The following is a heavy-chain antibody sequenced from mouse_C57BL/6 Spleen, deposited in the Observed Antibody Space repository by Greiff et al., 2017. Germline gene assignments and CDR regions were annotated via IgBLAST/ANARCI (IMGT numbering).Heavy chain of an antibody. CDR1: GYTFTSYW. Sequence: VQLQQPGAELVKPGASVKLSCKASGYTFTSYWMQWVKQRTGQGLEWIGEIDPSDRYPNYNQKFKGKATLPVGTSSSTALMQLSSLTSEDSAVYYCARGLRRFFAYWGQGTLVTVSA. CDR2: IDPSDRYP. D-gene: IGHD2-4*01. CDR3: ARGLRRFFAY. V-gene: IGHV1-50*01. J-gene: IGHJ3*01.